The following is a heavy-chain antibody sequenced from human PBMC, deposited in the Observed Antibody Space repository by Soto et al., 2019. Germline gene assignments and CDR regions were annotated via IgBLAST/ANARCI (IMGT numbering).Heavy chain of an antibody. D-gene: IGHD7-27*01. CDR1: GFIFSNYA. CDR3: ANWVEGTKVYLEY. Sequence: GGSLRLSCAASGFIFSNYAMSWVRQTAGKGLEWVSAISGRGDRTYYADSVKGRFTISRDNSMNTVYLHMHSLRADDTAISYCANWVEGTKVYLEYWGLGTLGSVSS. V-gene: IGHV3-23*01. CDR2: ISGRGDRT. J-gene: IGHJ4*02.